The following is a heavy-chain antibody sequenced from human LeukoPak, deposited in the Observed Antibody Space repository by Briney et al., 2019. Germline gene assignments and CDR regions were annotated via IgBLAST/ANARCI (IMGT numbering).Heavy chain of an antibody. CDR1: GGSISSSSYY. V-gene: IGHV4-39*07. D-gene: IGHD3-9*01. CDR3: AREYYDILTGYYHFDY. CDR2: IYYSGST. Sequence: KASETLSLTCTVSGGSISSSSYYWGWIRQPPGKGLEWIGSIYYSGSTYYNPSLKSRVTVSVDTSKNQFSLKLSSVTAADTAVYYCAREYYDILTGYYHFDYWGQGTLVTVSS. J-gene: IGHJ4*02.